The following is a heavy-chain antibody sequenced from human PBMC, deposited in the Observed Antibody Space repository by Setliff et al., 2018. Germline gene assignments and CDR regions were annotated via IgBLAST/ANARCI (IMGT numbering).Heavy chain of an antibody. CDR1: GFTFSSYD. Sequence: ETLSLSCAASGFTFSSYDRNWVRQAPGKGLEWVSGISGYGSRTYYADSVKGRSTISRDNSQNTMYLQMNSLRAEDTAVYYCIRDTSGRDAFDIWGQGTMVTVSS. J-gene: IGHJ3*02. CDR2: ISGYGSRT. V-gene: IGHV3-23*01. CDR3: IRDTSGRDAFDI. D-gene: IGHD6-19*01.